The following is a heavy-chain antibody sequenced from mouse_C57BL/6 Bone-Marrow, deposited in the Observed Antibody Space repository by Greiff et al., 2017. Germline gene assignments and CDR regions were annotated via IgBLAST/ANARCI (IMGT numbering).Heavy chain of an antibody. CDR1: GYTFTDYN. Sequence: VQLQQSGPELVKPGASVKIPCTASGYTFTDYNMAWVKQSHGKSLEWIGAINPNNGGTIYNQKFKGKATLTVDKSSSTAYMELRSLTSEDTAVYYCARRDGSSGYWGQGTTLTVSS. D-gene: IGHD1-1*01. J-gene: IGHJ2*01. V-gene: IGHV1-18*01. CDR3: ARRDGSSGY. CDR2: INPNNGGT.